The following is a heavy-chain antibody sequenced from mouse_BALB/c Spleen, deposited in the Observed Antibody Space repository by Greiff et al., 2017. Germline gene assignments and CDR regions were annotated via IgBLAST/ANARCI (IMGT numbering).Heavy chain of an antibody. CDR1: GFSLTSYG. D-gene: IGHD1-1*01. CDR2: IWRGGST. Sequence: QVQLQQSGPSLVQPSQSLSITCTVSGFSLTSYGVHWVRQSPGKGLEWLGVIWRGGSTDYNAAFMSRLSITKDNSKSQVFFKMNSLQADDTAIYYCAKPNPNSHYYGSSYGWYFDVWGAGTTVTVSS. CDR3: AKPNPNSHYYGSSYGWYFDV. V-gene: IGHV2-5-1*01. J-gene: IGHJ1*01.